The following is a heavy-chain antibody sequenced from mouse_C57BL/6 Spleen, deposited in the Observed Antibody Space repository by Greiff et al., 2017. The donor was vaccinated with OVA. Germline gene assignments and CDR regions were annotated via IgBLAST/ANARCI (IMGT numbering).Heavy chain of an antibody. CDR2: IHPHSGST. CDR3: ARSWDDYFDY. J-gene: IGHJ2*01. V-gene: IGHV1-64*01. D-gene: IGHD4-1*01. CDR1: GYTFTSYW. Sequence: VQLQQPGAELVKPGASVKLSCKASGYTFTSYWMHWVKQRPGQGLEWIGMIHPHSGSTNYNEKFKSKATLTVDKSSSTAYMQLSSLTSEDSAVYYCARSWDDYFDYWGQGTTLTVSS.